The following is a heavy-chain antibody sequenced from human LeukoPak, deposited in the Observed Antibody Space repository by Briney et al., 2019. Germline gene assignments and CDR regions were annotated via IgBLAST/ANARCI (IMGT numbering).Heavy chain of an antibody. J-gene: IGHJ3*02. CDR3: ARVTPVVVVAATDAFDI. CDR2: IYHSGST. CDR1: GYSISSGYY. D-gene: IGHD2-15*01. Sequence: SETLSLTCAVSGYSISSGYYWGWIRQPPGKGLVGIGSIYHSGSTYYNPSLKSRVTISVDTSKNQFSLKLSSVTAADTAVYYCARVTPVVVVAATDAFDIWGQGTMVTVSS. V-gene: IGHV4-38-2*01.